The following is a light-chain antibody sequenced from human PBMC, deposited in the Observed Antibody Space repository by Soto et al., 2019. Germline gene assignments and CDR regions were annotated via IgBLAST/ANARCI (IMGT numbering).Light chain of an antibody. V-gene: IGKV3-20*01. J-gene: IGKJ1*01. CDR2: DAS. CDR1: QSVSSRS. Sequence: EIVLTQSPGTLSLSPGERATLSRRASQSVSSRSLAWYQQKPGQAPRLLIFDASSRATGIPDRFSGSGSGTDFSLTISRLEPEDFDVYYCLQYGSSPRTLGQGTKVDIK. CDR3: LQYGSSPRT.